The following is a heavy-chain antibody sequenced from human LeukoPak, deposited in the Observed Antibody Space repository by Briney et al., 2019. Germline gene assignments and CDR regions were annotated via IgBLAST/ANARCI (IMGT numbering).Heavy chain of an antibody. CDR3: AKDCAHPSAEPTNFGY. Sequence: GGSLRLSCAGSGFTFSSYAMSWVRQAPGKGLEWVSATDVSGRSDYYADSVRGRFTISRDNSKNTLYLQMNSLRSEDTAVYYCAKDCAHPSAEPTNFGYWGQGTLVTVSS. CDR1: GFTFSSYA. D-gene: IGHD1-14*01. CDR2: TDVSGRSD. V-gene: IGHV3-23*01. J-gene: IGHJ4*02.